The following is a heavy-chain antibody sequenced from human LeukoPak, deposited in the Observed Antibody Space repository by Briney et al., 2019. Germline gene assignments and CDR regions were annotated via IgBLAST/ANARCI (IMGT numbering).Heavy chain of an antibody. CDR2: ISYDGSNK. V-gene: IGHV3-30-3*01. J-gene: IGHJ4*02. CDR3: ARDRPYYDFWSGYYGTTSLSFDY. D-gene: IGHD3-3*01. CDR1: GFTFSSHA. Sequence: GGSLRLSCAASGFTFSSHAMHWVRQAPGKGLEWVAVISYDGSNKYYADSVKGRFTISRDNSKNTLYLQMNSLRAEDTAVYYCARDRPYYDFWSGYYGTTSLSFDYWGQGTLVTVSS.